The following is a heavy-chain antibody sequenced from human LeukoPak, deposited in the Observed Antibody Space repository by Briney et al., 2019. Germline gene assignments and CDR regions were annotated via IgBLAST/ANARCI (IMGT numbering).Heavy chain of an antibody. CDR3: AREDIVVVPAPFDP. V-gene: IGHV3-48*04. CDR2: ISSSSSTI. CDR1: GFTFSSYS. Sequence: GGSLRLSCAASGFTFSSYSMIWVRQAPGKGLEWVSYISSSSSTIYYADSVKGRFTISRDNAKNSLYLQMNSLRAEDTAVYYCAREDIVVVPAPFDPWGQGTLVTVSS. D-gene: IGHD2-2*01. J-gene: IGHJ5*02.